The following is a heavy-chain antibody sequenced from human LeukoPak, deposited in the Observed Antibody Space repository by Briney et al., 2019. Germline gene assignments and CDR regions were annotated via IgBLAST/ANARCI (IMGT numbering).Heavy chain of an antibody. CDR3: AKDPLHIVVVTATEPMDY. D-gene: IGHD2-21*02. Sequence: GGSLRLSCAASGFTFSSYAMSWVRQAPGKGLEWVSAISGSGGSTYYADSVKGRFTISRDNSKNTLYLQMNSLRAEDTAVYYCAKDPLHIVVVTATEPMDYWGQGTLVTVSS. CDR2: ISGSGGST. J-gene: IGHJ4*02. CDR1: GFTFSSYA. V-gene: IGHV3-23*01.